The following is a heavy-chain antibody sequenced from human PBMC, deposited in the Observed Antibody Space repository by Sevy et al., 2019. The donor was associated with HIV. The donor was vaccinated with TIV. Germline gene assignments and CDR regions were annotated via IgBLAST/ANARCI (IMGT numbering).Heavy chain of an antibody. Sequence: GGSLRLSCVASGFTFSPYSMNWIRQAPGKGLEWLSYISGTGNTIYYAGSVKGRFTISRDNAKNSLYLQMNSLRAEDTAVYYCARVPLYSDSHINDYWGQGTLVTVSS. CDR2: ISGTGNTI. CDR1: GFTFSPYS. J-gene: IGHJ4*02. D-gene: IGHD3-22*01. V-gene: IGHV3-48*04. CDR3: ARVPLYSDSHINDY.